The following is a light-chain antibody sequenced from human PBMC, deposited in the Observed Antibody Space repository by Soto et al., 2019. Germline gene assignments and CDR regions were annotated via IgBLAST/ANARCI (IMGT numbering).Light chain of an antibody. Sequence: QSVLTQPPSASGSPGQSVTISCTGTSTDVGDYKYVFWYQQHPGKAPKLLIYEVNKPPSGVPDRFSGSKSGNTASLTVSGLQAEDEADYYCSSLAGGTLVLGGGTKLTVL. CDR3: SSLAGGTLV. CDR1: STDVGDYKY. V-gene: IGLV2-8*01. CDR2: EVN. J-gene: IGLJ2*01.